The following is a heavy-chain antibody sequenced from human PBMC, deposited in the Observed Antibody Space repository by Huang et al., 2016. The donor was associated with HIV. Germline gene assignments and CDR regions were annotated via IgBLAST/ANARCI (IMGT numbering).Heavy chain of an antibody. CDR1: GGSSRSDNYY. Sequence: QLQLQESGPGLVKPSETLSLTCTVSGGSSRSDNYYWGWIRQPPGKGMEWIGSIYYSGSTYDNPSRKRRVTITVDTSKNHFSLRMRSVTAADTAVYYCARLPGSITMIRGVITDPYWGQGTLVTVSS. D-gene: IGHD3-10*01. J-gene: IGHJ4*02. CDR2: IYYSGST. V-gene: IGHV4-39*02. CDR3: ARLPGSITMIRGVITDPY.